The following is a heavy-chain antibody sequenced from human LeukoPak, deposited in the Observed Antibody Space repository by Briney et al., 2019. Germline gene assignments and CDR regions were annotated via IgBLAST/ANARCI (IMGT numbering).Heavy chain of an antibody. Sequence: GGTLRLSCAASGFSFSIYGMSWVRQAPGKGLEWVSFIYSGDNTDYADSVKGRFIISRDNSKNTLYLQMNSLRAEDTAVYYCAREYYYRLDYWGQGTLVTVSS. CDR3: AREYYYRLDY. J-gene: IGHJ4*02. V-gene: IGHV3-66*01. CDR2: IYSGDNT. D-gene: IGHD3-10*01. CDR1: GFSFSIYG.